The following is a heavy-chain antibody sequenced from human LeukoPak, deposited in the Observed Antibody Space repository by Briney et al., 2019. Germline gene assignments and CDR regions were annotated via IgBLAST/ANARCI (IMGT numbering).Heavy chain of an antibody. D-gene: IGHD6-13*01. Sequence: GASVKVSCKASGYTFTSYYMHWVQQAPGQGLEWMGIINPSGGSTSYAQKFQGRVTMTRDTSTSTVYMELSSLRSEDTAVYYCARANPVGGIQDYWGQGTLVTVSS. V-gene: IGHV1-46*01. CDR2: INPSGGST. CDR1: GYTFTSYY. CDR3: ARANPVGGIQDY. J-gene: IGHJ4*02.